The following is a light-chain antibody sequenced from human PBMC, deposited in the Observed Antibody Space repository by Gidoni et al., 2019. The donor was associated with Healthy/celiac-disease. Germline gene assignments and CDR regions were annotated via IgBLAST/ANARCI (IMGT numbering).Light chain of an antibody. CDR3: QQYGSSPRT. V-gene: IGKV3-20*01. Sequence: EIVFTQSPGTLSLSPVERATLSCRASQSVSSSYLAWYQQKPGQATRLLIYGASSRATGIPDRFSGSGSGTDFTLTISRLEPEDFAVYYCQQYGSSPRTFGQGTKVEIK. CDR1: QSVSSSY. J-gene: IGKJ1*01. CDR2: GAS.